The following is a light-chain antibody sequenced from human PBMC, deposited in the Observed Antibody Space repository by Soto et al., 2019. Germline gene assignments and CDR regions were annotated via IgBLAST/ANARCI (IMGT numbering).Light chain of an antibody. V-gene: IGKV1-5*03. CDR2: KAS. CDR1: QSVTSW. J-gene: IGKJ4*01. CDR3: QQYKSNPLT. Sequence: DIRMTQSRSTLSASVGDRVTITCSASQSVTSWLAWYQQKPGKVPKLLIYKASTLQSGVPSRFSGSGSGTEFTLTISSLQPDDFAAYYCQQYKSNPLTFGGGTKVEIK.